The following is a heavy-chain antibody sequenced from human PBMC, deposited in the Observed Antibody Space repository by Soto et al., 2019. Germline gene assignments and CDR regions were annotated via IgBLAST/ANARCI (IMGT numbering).Heavy chain of an antibody. J-gene: IGHJ4*02. CDR3: ARDGDVNTGFGKDY. D-gene: IGHD3-16*01. Sequence: GGSLRLSCAASGFTFSSYGMHWVRQAPGKGLEWVAFIWHDGGNKFYAESVKGRFTISRDNSKDTLYLQMNSLRAEDTAMYYCARDGDVNTGFGKDYWGQGTLVTVSS. CDR2: IWHDGGNK. V-gene: IGHV3-33*01. CDR1: GFTFSSYG.